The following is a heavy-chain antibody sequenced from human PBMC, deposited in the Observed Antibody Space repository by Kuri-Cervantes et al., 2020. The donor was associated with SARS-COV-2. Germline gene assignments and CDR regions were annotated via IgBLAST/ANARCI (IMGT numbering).Heavy chain of an antibody. V-gene: IGHV3-30*18. CDR1: GFTFSSYG. CDR2: ISYDGSNK. Sequence: GGSLRLSCAASGFTFSSYGTHWARQAPGKGLEWVAVISYDGSNKYYADSVKGRFTISRDNSKNTLYLQMNSLRAEDTAVYYCAKGGSWDYSNYEIYYYGMDVWGQGTTVTVSS. J-gene: IGHJ6*02. CDR3: AKGGSWDYSNYEIYYYGMDV. D-gene: IGHD4-11*01.